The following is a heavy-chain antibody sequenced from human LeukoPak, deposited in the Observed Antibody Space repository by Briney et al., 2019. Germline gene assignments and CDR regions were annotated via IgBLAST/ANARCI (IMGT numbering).Heavy chain of an antibody. CDR2: ISAYNGNT. J-gene: IGHJ6*02. Sequence: ASVKVSCKASGYTFTSYGISWVRQAPGQGLEWMGWISAYNGNTNYAQKLQGRVTMTTDTSTSTAYMELRSLRAEDTAVYYCARGKSSGWLYGKDVWGQGTTVTVSS. V-gene: IGHV1-18*01. D-gene: IGHD6-19*01. CDR1: GYTFTSYG. CDR3: ARGKSSGWLYGKDV.